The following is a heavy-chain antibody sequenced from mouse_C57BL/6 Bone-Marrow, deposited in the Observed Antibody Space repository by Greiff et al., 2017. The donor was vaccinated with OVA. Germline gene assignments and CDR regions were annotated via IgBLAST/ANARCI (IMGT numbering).Heavy chain of an antibody. Sequence: EVLLVESGTVLARPGASVKMSCKTSGYTFTSYWMHWVKQRPGQGLEWIGAIYPGDSDTSYTQKFKGKATLTAVTSASTAYMELSSLTNEDSAVYYCTRYYYGSSYGRYVDVWGTGTTVTVSS. D-gene: IGHD1-1*01. J-gene: IGHJ1*03. CDR2: IYPGDSDT. V-gene: IGHV1-5*01. CDR3: TRYYYGSSYGRYVDV. CDR1: GYTFTSYW.